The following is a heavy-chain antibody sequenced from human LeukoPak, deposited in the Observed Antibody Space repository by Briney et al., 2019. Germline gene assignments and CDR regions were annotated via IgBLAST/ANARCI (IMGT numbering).Heavy chain of an antibody. V-gene: IGHV3-30-3*01. Sequence: GGSLRLSCAASGFTFSSYAMHWVRQVPGKGLEWVAVISYDGSNKYYADSVKGRFTISRDNSKNTLYLQMNSLRAEDTAVYYCARAQDAFDIWGQGTMVTVSS. J-gene: IGHJ3*02. CDR3: ARAQDAFDI. CDR2: ISYDGSNK. CDR1: GFTFSSYA.